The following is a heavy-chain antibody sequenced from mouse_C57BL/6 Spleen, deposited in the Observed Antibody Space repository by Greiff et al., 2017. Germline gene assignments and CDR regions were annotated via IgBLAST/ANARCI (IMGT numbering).Heavy chain of an antibody. J-gene: IGHJ3*01. CDR3: ASDSSGYPRFAY. CDR2: IDPSDSET. Sequence: QVQLQQPGAELVRPGSSVKLSCKASGYTFTSYWMHWVKQRPIQGLEWIGNIDPSDSETHYNQKFKDKATLTVDKSSRPAYMQLSSLTSEDSAVYYCASDSSGYPRFAYWGQGTLVTVSA. CDR1: GYTFTSYW. D-gene: IGHD3-2*02. V-gene: IGHV1-52*01.